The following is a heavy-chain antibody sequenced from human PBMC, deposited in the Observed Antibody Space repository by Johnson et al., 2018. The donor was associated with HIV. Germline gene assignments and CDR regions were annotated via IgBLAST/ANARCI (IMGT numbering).Heavy chain of an antibody. CDR3: ARKADAIEF. CDR1: GFTFTSFS. CDR2: IKHDGSEK. V-gene: IGHV3-7*03. Sequence: VRLVESGGGVVQPGRSLTLSCAASGFTFTSFSMHWVRQTPGKGLEWVANIKHDGSEKYYVDSVKGRFTISRDNAKNSLYLQLNSLRAGDTAVYYCARKADAIEFWGQGTMVTVSS. J-gene: IGHJ3*01.